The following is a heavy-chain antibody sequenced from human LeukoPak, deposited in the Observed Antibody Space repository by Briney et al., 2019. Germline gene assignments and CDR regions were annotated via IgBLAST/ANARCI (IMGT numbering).Heavy chain of an antibody. CDR1: GGTLSSYA. V-gene: IGHV1-69*13. J-gene: IGHJ4*02. CDR3: ARDKRRYYYDSSGRLFDY. CDR2: IIPIFGTA. D-gene: IGHD3-22*01. Sequence: SVKVTCKASGGTLSSYAISWVRQAPGQGLEWMGGIIPIFGTANYAQKFQGRVTITADESTSTAYMELSSLRSEDTAVYYCARDKRRYYYDSSGRLFDYWGQGTLVTVSS.